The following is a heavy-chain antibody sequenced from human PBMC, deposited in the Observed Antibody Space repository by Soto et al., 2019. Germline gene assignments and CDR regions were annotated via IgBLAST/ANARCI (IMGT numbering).Heavy chain of an antibody. D-gene: IGHD1-1*01. J-gene: IGHJ3*02. V-gene: IGHV3-53*01. CDR1: GFTVSNNF. CDR2: IYNGGDT. Sequence: GGSLRLSCAASGFTVSNNFMSWVRQAPGKGLEWVSVIYNGGDTFYADSVKGRFTISRDNSKNTLYLQMDSLRAEDTAVYYCTRVSYNGTYSKAFDIWGQGSMVTVSS. CDR3: TRVSYNGTYSKAFDI.